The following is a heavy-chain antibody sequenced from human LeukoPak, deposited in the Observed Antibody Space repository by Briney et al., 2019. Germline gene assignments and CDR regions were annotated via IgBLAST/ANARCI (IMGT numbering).Heavy chain of an antibody. D-gene: IGHD6-19*01. J-gene: IGHJ4*02. CDR1: GFTFSSYS. CDR3: ARGSGAVAGVDY. CDR2: ISSSSSYI. Sequence: GGSLRLSCAASGFTFSSYSMNWVRQAPGKGLEWVSSISSSSSYIYYADSVKGRFTISRDNAKNSLYLQMNSLRAEDTAVYHCARGSGAVAGVDYWGQGTLVTVSS. V-gene: IGHV3-21*01.